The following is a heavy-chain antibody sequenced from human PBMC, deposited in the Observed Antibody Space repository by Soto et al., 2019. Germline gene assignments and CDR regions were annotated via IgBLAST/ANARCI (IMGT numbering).Heavy chain of an antibody. V-gene: IGHV4-59*05. J-gene: IGHJ5*02. CDR2: IYYSGST. Sequence: SETLSLTCTVSGGSMSSYYWTWLRQSPGRGLEWIGSIYYSGSTYYNPSLKSRVTISVDTSKNQFSLKLSSVTAADTAVYYCAPIWFGEFRNWFDPWGQGTLVTV. CDR1: GGSMSSYY. CDR3: APIWFGEFRNWFDP. D-gene: IGHD3-10*01.